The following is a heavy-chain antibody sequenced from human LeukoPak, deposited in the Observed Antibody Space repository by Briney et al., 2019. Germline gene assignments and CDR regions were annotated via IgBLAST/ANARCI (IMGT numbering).Heavy chain of an antibody. CDR3: ARDHLPAGAPGYYMDV. CDR1: GGSVSSHF. CDR2: IYNSGIT. D-gene: IGHD4/OR15-4a*01. V-gene: IGHV4-59*02. Sequence: SETLSLTCTVSGGSVSSHFWSWIRQPPGKGLEWIGYIYNSGITNYNPSLKSRVTMPVDTSKNQFSLMLRSVTAADTAVYYCARDHLPAGAPGYYMDVWGKGTTVTVSS. J-gene: IGHJ6*03.